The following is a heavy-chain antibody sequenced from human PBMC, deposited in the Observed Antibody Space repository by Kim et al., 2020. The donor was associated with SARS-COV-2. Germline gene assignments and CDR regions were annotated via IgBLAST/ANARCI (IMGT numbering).Heavy chain of an antibody. D-gene: IGHD6-25*01. J-gene: IGHJ4*02. CDR3: VRHGGGDDY. CDR2: FTVFNSKT. V-gene: IGHV1-18*01. Sequence: ASVKVSCKASGYTFSTYGINWVRQAPGQGLEWMGWFTVFNSKTNYAQKFQDRFTMTTDTSTSTAYMELRSLRSDDTALYYCVRHGGGDDYWGQDTLVTVSS. CDR1: GYTFSTYG.